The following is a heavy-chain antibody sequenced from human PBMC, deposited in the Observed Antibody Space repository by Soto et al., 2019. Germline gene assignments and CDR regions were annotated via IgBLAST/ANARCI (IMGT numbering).Heavy chain of an antibody. CDR1: GYTFSAFY. D-gene: IGHD1-26*01. CDR2: INPSNEIT. CDR3: MRGGWGDSPIDY. J-gene: IGHJ4*02. Sequence: QVQLEQSGTEVKKVGASVKVSCKTSGYTFSAFYVHWARLAPGRGFEWLGWINPSNEITTFSQSFQGRVTMTRDTSTNTVQMELNSLTFDDTAVYYCMRGGWGDSPIDYWGQGTQVIVSS. V-gene: IGHV1-2*02.